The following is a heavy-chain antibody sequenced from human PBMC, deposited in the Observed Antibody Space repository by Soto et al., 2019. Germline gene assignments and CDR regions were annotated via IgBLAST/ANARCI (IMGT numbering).Heavy chain of an antibody. J-gene: IGHJ4*02. CDR2: LSDSVGTT. Sequence: EVQLLESGGGLVQPGGSLRLSCAGSGFSFGTYTVNWVRQAPGMGLEWVSGLSDSVGTTHYAYSVKGRFTISREKSKNTLYLQMNNLRAEDTAVYYCAKHLIGGRLQSPFDLWGQGTQVTVSS. CDR3: AKHLIGGRLQSPFDL. D-gene: IGHD3-22*01. CDR1: GFSFGTYT. V-gene: IGHV3-23*01.